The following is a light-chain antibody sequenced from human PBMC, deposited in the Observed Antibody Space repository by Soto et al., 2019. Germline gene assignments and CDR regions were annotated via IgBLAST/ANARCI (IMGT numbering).Light chain of an antibody. CDR2: NSS. V-gene: IGKV3-20*01. CDR3: QPYRDLPQT. Sequence: EIVLTQSPGTLSLSPGERATLSCRASQTVINNYLAWYQQKPGQAPSLLIYNSSTRPTGIPDRFSGSGSGTDFSLTISRLAPEDFALYFCQPYRDLPQTFGQGTRVEIK. J-gene: IGKJ1*01. CDR1: QTVINNY.